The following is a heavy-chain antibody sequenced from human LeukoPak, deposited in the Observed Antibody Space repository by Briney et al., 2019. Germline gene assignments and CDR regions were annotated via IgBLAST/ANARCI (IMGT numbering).Heavy chain of an antibody. J-gene: IGHJ4*02. CDR2: INPNTGGT. D-gene: IGHD3-3*01. Sequence: ASVKVSCKASGYTFTGYYIHWVRQAPGQGLEWMGCINPNTGGTSYAQKFQARVTMTRDTSISTAYLELSGLRSDDTAVYYCARRYDFWSGYPTAFDYWAREPWSPSPQ. CDR3: ARRYDFWSGYPTAFDY. V-gene: IGHV1-2*02. CDR1: GYTFTGYY.